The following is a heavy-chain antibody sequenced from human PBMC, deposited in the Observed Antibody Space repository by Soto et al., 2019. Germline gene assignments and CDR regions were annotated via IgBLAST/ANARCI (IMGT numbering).Heavy chain of an antibody. CDR3: ARAPKELYDFWSGYYMAPGWFDP. CDR1: GFTFSSYS. D-gene: IGHD3-3*01. V-gene: IGHV3-21*01. J-gene: IGHJ5*02. CDR2: ISSSSSYI. Sequence: GGSLRLSCAASGFTFSSYSMNWVRQAPGKGLEWVSSISSSSSYIYYADSVKGRFTISRDNAKNSLYLQMNSLRAEDTAVYYCARAPKELYDFWSGYYMAPGWFDPWGQGTLVTVSS.